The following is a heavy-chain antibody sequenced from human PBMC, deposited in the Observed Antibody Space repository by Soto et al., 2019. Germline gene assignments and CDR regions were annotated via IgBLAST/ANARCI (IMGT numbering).Heavy chain of an antibody. V-gene: IGHV3-23*01. D-gene: IGHD6-6*01. CDR1: GFTLSSYV. J-gene: IGHJ4*02. Sequence: EVQLWESGGGLVQPGGSLRLSCTASGFTLSSYVMGWVRQAPGKGLQWVSGISADGTYYADSVKGRFTISRDNSKNTLYMQMNSLRVEDTAVYYCAKGPEQLVHGVFDYWGQGTLVTVSP. CDR2: ISADGT. CDR3: AKGPEQLVHGVFDY.